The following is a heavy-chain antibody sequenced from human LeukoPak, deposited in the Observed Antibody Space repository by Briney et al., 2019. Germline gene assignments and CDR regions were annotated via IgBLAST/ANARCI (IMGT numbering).Heavy chain of an antibody. V-gene: IGHV3-48*01. J-gene: IGHJ4*02. CDR3: IVLAVAGTFGFDY. CDR2: VSSSSSTI. Sequence: GGSLRLSCAASGFTFSSYSMNWVRQAPGKGLEWVSYVSSSSSTIYYADSVKGRFTISRDNAKNSLYLQMNSLRAEDTAVYYCIVLAVAGTFGFDYWGQGTLVTVSS. CDR1: GFTFSSYS. D-gene: IGHD6-19*01.